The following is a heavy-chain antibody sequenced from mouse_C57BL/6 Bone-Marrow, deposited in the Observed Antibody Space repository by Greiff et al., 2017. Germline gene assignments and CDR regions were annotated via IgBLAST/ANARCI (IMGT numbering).Heavy chain of an antibody. Sequence: EVKLMESGGGLVQPGGSMKLSCVASGFTFSNYWMNWVRQSPEKGLEWVAQIRLKSDNYATHYAESVKGRFTISRDDSKSSVYLQMNNLRAEDTGIYYCTFITTVVATDYAMDYWGQGTSVTVSS. J-gene: IGHJ4*01. V-gene: IGHV6-3*01. D-gene: IGHD1-1*01. CDR2: IRLKSDNYAT. CDR3: TFITTVVATDYAMDY. CDR1: GFTFSNYW.